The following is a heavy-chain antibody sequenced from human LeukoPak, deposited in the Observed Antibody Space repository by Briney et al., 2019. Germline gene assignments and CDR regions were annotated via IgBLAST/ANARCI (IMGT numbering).Heavy chain of an antibody. D-gene: IGHD6-13*01. V-gene: IGHV1-24*01. J-gene: IGHJ4*02. CDR2: FDPEDGET. Sequence: ASVKVSCKVSGYTLTELSMHWVRQAPGKGLEWTGGFDPEDGETIYAQKFQGRVTMTEDTSTDSAYMELSSLRSEDTAVYYCATTTPRSSWQLDYWGQGTLVTVSS. CDR3: ATTTPRSSWQLDY. CDR1: GYTLTELS.